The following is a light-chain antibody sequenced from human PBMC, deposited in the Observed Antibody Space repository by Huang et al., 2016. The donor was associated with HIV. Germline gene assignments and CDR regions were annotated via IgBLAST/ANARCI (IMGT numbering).Light chain of an antibody. CDR3: MQALQTPYT. J-gene: IGKJ2*01. CDR2: LGS. V-gene: IGKV2-28*01. Sequence: DIVMTQSPLSLPVTPGEPACISCKSSQSLRHRSGYTYFRWYLQKPAQSQRRLIYLGSSRASGVPDRVSGSGSGIDFTLRISRVEAEDVGVYYCMQALQTPYTFGQGTKLEIK. CDR1: QSLRHRSGYTY.